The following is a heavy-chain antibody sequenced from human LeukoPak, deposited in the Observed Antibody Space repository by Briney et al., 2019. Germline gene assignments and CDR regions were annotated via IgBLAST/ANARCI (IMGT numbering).Heavy chain of an antibody. V-gene: IGHV3-23*01. CDR2: ISASGSAT. CDR3: ASPRPYYAMDI. Sequence: GGSLRLSRAASGFIFSNYGMNWVRQAPGKGLEWVAAISASGSATSYADSVRGRFTISRDNSKNTVYLQMNSLRAEDTAVYYCASPRPYYAMDIWGQGTTVTVSS. CDR1: GFIFSNYG. D-gene: IGHD1-1*01. J-gene: IGHJ6*02.